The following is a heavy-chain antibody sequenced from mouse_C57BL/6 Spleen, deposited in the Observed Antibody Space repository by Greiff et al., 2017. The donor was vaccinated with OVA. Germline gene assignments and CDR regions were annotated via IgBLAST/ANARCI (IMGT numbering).Heavy chain of an antibody. J-gene: IGHJ2*01. CDR3: ARGSGSSNYFDY. V-gene: IGHV5-6*01. CDR1: GFTFSSYG. Sequence: EVQLQESGGDLVKPGGSLKLSCAASGFTFSSYGMSWVRQTPDKRLEWVATISSGGSYTYYPDSVKGRFTISRDNAKNTLYLQMSSLKSEDTAMYYCARGSGSSNYFDYWGQGTTLTVSS. D-gene: IGHD1-1*01. CDR2: ISSGGSYT.